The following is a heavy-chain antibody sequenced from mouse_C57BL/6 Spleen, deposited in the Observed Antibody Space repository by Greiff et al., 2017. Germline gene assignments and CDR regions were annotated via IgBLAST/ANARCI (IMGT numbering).Heavy chain of an antibody. J-gene: IGHJ1*03. CDR2: IYPSDSET. CDR3: ARAPLYYGSSYCWYFDV. D-gene: IGHD1-1*01. CDR1: GYTFTSYW. Sequence: QVQLQQPGAELVRPGSSVKLSCKASGYTFTSYWMDWVKQRPGQGLEWIGNIYPSDSETHYNQKFKDKATLTVDKSSSTAYMQLSSLTSEDSAVYYCARAPLYYGSSYCWYFDVWGTGTTVTVSS. V-gene: IGHV1-61*01.